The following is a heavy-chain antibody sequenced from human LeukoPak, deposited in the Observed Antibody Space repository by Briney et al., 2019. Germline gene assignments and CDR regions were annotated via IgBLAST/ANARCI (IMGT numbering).Heavy chain of an antibody. CDR1: GGSISNYY. V-gene: IGHV4-59*01. CDR2: IYYSGST. J-gene: IGHJ6*03. CDR3: ARENYYYYYMDV. Sequence: SETLSLTCTVSGGSISNYYWSWIRQPPGKGLEWIGYIYYSGSTNYNPSPKSRVTISVDTSKNQFSLKLSSVTAADTAVYYCARENYYYYYMDVWGKGTTVTISS.